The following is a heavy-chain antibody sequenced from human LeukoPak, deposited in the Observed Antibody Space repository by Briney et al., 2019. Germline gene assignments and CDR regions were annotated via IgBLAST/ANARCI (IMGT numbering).Heavy chain of an antibody. V-gene: IGHV3-30-3*02. CDR3: AKYLLFWSGYRLGGYYYYGMDV. CDR1: GFTFSSYA. Sequence: GGSLRLSCAASGFTFSSYAMHWVRQAPGKGLEWVAVISYDGSNKYYADSVKGRFTISRDNSKNTLYLQMNSLRAEDTAVYYCAKYLLFWSGYRLGGYYYYGMDVWGQGTTVTVSS. CDR2: ISYDGSNK. D-gene: IGHD3-3*01. J-gene: IGHJ6*02.